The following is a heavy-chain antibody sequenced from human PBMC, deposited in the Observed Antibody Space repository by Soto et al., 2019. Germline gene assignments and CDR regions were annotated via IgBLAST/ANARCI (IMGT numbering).Heavy chain of an antibody. D-gene: IGHD6-13*01. V-gene: IGHV3-43*01. CDR3: AREMPHVGYFDY. Sequence: GSLRLSCAASGFTFGDYTMHWVRQAPGKGLEWVSLIDWDGSNTYYADSVKGRFTISRDNSKNSLYLQMNSLRTEDTSFYYCAREMPHVGYFDYWGQGTLVTVSS. CDR2: IDWDGSNT. J-gene: IGHJ4*02. CDR1: GFTFGDYT.